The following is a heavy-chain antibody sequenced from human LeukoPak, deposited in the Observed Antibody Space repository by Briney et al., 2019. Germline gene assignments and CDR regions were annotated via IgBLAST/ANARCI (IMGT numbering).Heavy chain of an antibody. D-gene: IGHD2-2*01. V-gene: IGHV4-4*09. CDR3: ARQPNPRSSTYMDV. J-gene: IGHJ6*03. Sequence: SETLSLTCTISGGSISSYYWSWIRQPPGKGLGWIGYIYTSGSTNYNPSLKSRVTISVDTSKNQFSLKLSSVTAADTAVYYCARQPNPRSSTYMDVWGKGTTVTVSS. CDR1: GGSISSYY. CDR2: IYTSGST.